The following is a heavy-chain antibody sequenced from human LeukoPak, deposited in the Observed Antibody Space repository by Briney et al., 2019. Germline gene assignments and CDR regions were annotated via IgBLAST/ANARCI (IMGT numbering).Heavy chain of an antibody. CDR2: ISSSSSYI. CDR3: ARDATYDSSGYRSDVGAFDI. J-gene: IGHJ3*02. D-gene: IGHD3-22*01. Sequence: PGGSLRLSCEASGFTFSSYSMNWVRQAPGKGLEWVSSISSSSSYIYYADSVKGRFTISRDNAKNSLYLQMNSLRAEDTAVYYCARDATYDSSGYRSDVGAFDIWGQGTMVTVSS. V-gene: IGHV3-21*01. CDR1: GFTFSSYS.